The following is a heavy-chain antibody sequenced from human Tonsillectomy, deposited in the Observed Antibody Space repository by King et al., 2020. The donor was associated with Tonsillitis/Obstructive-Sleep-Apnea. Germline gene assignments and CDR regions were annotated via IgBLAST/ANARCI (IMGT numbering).Heavy chain of an antibody. J-gene: IGHJ4*02. CDR3: TTVPYASCSSTSRHLESRFFDY. CDR2: IKSKTDGGTT. CDR1: GFTFSNAW. V-gene: IGHV3-15*01. Sequence: VQLVESGGGLVKPGGSLRLSCAASGFTFSNAWMSWVRQAPGKGLEWVGRIKSKTDGGTTDYAAPVKGRFTISRDDSKNTLYLQMNSLKTEDTAVYYCTTVPYASCSSTSRHLESRFFDYWGQGTLVTVSS. D-gene: IGHD2-2*01.